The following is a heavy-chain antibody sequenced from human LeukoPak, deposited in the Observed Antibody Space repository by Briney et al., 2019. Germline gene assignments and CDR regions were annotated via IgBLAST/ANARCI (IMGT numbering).Heavy chain of an antibody. CDR3: AKVPTAAASQIDY. Sequence: GGSLRLSCAASGFTFPSYAMSWVRQAPGRGLEWVSVISGSGDSTYYADSVKGRFTISRDNSKNTLYLQMNSLRAEDTAVYYCAKVPTAAASQIDYWGQGTLVTVSS. J-gene: IGHJ4*02. V-gene: IGHV3-23*01. D-gene: IGHD1-1*01. CDR1: GFTFPSYA. CDR2: ISGSGDST.